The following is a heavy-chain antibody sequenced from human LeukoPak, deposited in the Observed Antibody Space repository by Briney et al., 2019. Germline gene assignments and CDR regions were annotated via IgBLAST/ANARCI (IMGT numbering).Heavy chain of an antibody. CDR1: GGSFSGYY. V-gene: IGHV4-34*01. CDR2: INHSGST. Sequence: PSETLSLTCAVYGGSFSGYYWSWIRQPPGKGLEWIGEINHSGSTNYNPSLKRRVTISVDTSKNQFSLKLSSVTAADTAVYYCARVPYGSTSYSDYDYYYYGVDVWGQGTTVTVSS. CDR3: ARVPYGSTSYSDYDYYYYGVDV. J-gene: IGHJ6*02. D-gene: IGHD5-12*01.